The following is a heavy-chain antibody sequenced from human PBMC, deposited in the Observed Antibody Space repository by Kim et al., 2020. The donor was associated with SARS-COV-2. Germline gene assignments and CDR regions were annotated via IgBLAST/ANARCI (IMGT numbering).Heavy chain of an antibody. CDR2: ISWNSGSI. V-gene: IGHV3-9*01. D-gene: IGHD4-17*01. CDR1: GFTFDDYA. CDR3: AKGEYYGDYGAVDY. J-gene: IGHJ4*02. Sequence: GGSLRLSCAASGFTFDDYAMHWVRQAPGKGLEWVSGISWNSGSIGYADSVKGRFTISRDNAKNSLYLQMNSLRAEDTALYYCAKGEYYGDYGAVDYWGQGTLVTVSS.